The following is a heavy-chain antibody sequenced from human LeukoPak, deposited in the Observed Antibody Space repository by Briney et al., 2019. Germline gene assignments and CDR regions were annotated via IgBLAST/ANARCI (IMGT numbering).Heavy chain of an antibody. Sequence: GGSLRLSCEASGFTFSSYSMNWVRQAPGKGLEWVSSISSSSSYIYYADSVKGRFTISRDNAKNSLYLQMNSLRAEDTAVYYCARDSTYYYDSSGYPPDYWGQGTLVTVSS. CDR2: ISSSSSYI. D-gene: IGHD3-22*01. CDR3: ARDSTYYYDSSGYPPDY. CDR1: GFTFSSYS. V-gene: IGHV3-21*01. J-gene: IGHJ4*02.